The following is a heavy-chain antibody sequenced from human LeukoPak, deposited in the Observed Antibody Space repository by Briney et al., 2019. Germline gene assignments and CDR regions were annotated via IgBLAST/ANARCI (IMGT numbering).Heavy chain of an antibody. CDR1: GGSISSSNW. D-gene: IGHD5-18*01. CDR3: ARVEYSYGCRY. V-gene: IGHV4-4*02. J-gene: IGHJ4*02. Sequence: PSETLSLTCAVSGGSISSSNWWSWVRQPPGKGLEWIGEIYHSGSTNYNPSLKSRVTISVGKSKNQFSLKLSSVTAADAAVYYCARVEYSYGCRYWGQGTLVTVSS. CDR2: IYHSGST.